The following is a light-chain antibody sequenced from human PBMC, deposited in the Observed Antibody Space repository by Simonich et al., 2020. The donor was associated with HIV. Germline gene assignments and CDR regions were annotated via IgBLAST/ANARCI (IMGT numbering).Light chain of an antibody. CDR1: QSVLYSSNNKNY. CDR2: WAS. J-gene: IGKJ3*01. V-gene: IGKV4-1*01. Sequence: DIVMTQSPDSLAVSLGERATINCKSSQSVLYSSNNKNYLAWYQQKPGQPPKLLIYWASTRESGVHDRFSGSGSGTDFTLTISSLQAEDVAVYYCQQYYSTPLTFGPGTKVKI. CDR3: QQYYSTPLT.